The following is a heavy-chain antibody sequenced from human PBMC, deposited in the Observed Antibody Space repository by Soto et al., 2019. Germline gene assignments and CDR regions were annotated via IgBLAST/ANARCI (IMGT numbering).Heavy chain of an antibody. Sequence: PGGSLRLSCAASGFTFSSYAMHWVRQAPGKGLEWVAVISYDGSNKYYADSVKGRFTISRDNSKNTLYLQMNSLRAEDTAVYYCARDQPAYCGGDCQPFDYWGQGTLVTVSS. D-gene: IGHD2-21*02. CDR1: GFTFSSYA. CDR2: ISYDGSNK. V-gene: IGHV3-30-3*01. CDR3: ARDQPAYCGGDCQPFDY. J-gene: IGHJ4*02.